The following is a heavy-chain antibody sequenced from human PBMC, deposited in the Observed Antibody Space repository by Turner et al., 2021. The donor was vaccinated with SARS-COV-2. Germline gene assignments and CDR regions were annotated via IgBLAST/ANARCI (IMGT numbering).Heavy chain of an antibody. D-gene: IGHD1-26*01. CDR3: ARDGMVVGAFDI. Sequence: QVLLQESGPGLLKPSHTLSLTCSVSGGSISSGGYYWSWIRQHPGKGLEWIGYIYYSGNTYYYPSLKSRVTISVDTSKNQFSLRLNSVTAADTAVYYCARDGMVVGAFDIWGQGTMVTVSS. J-gene: IGHJ3*02. V-gene: IGHV4-31*03. CDR2: IYYSGNT. CDR1: GGSISSGGYY.